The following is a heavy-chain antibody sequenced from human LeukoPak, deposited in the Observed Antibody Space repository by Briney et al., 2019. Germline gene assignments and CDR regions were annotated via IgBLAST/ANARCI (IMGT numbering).Heavy chain of an antibody. D-gene: IGHD5-12*01. V-gene: IGHV3-43*02. Sequence: GGSLRLSCAASGINFNTYAMHWVRQAPGKGLEWVSLISGDGDRTSYADSVKGRFTISRDNDKNSLYLQMNSLRIKDTALYYCAKDRGYEVVFDPWGQGTLVIVSS. CDR1: GINFNTYA. CDR3: AKDRGYEVVFDP. CDR2: ISGDGDRT. J-gene: IGHJ5*02.